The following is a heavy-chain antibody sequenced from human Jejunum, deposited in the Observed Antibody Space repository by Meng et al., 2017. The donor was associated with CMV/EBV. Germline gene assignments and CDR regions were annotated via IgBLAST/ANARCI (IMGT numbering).Heavy chain of an antibody. CDR3: ATEPGVASAGKIDY. V-gene: IGHV3-21*01. D-gene: IGHD6-13*01. J-gene: IGHJ4*02. CDR2: ISRTSTYI. Sequence: LTLSSYSLHWVRQAPGKGLEWVSSISRTSTYIYYADFVKGRFTISRDNTRNSVYLQMNSLGADDTAVYFCATEPGVASAGKIDYWGPGTRVTVSS. CDR1: LTLSSYS.